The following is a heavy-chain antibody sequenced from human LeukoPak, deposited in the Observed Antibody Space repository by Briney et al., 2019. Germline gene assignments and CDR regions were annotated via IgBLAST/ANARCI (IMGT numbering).Heavy chain of an antibody. CDR3: ARGGSVFGVVIMNYFDY. J-gene: IGHJ4*02. CDR1: GFTFSSYS. V-gene: IGHV3-48*01. CDR2: ISSSSSTI. Sequence: GGSLRLPCAASGFTFSSYSMNWVRQAPGKGLEWVSYISSSSSTIYYADSVKGRFTISRDNAKNSLYLQMNSLRAEDTAVYYCARGGSVFGVVIMNYFDYWGQGTLVTVSS. D-gene: IGHD3-3*01.